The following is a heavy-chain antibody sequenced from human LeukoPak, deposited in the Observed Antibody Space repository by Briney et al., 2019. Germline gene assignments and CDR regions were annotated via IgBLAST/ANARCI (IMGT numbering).Heavy chain of an antibody. CDR1: GGSFSGYL. V-gene: IGHV4-34*01. CDR2: INHSGSA. Sequence: PSETLSLTCGVYGGSFSGYLWNWIRQPPGKGLEWLGEINHSGSANYHPSLKSRVTISVDTSKNQVSLSLSSVAAADTAVYYCAREWGYCSSTSCYKGFDPWGQGTLVTVSS. CDR3: AREWGYCSSTSCYKGFDP. J-gene: IGHJ5*02. D-gene: IGHD2-2*02.